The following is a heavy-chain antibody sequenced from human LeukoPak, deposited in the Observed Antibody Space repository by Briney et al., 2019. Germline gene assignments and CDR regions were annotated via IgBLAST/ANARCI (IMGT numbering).Heavy chain of an antibody. D-gene: IGHD1-26*01. J-gene: IGHJ6*03. V-gene: IGHV3-23*01. Sequence: GGTLRLSCAASGFTFSGFAMSWIRQAPGKGLEWVSAISGSGGSTYYADSVKGRFTISRDNSKNTLYLQMNSLRAEDTAVYYCAKGPTPYYYYYMDVWGKGTTVTVSS. CDR2: ISGSGGST. CDR1: GFTFSGFA. CDR3: AKGPTPYYYYYMDV.